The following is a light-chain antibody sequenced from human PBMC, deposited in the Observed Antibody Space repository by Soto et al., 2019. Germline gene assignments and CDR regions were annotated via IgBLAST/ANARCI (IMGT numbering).Light chain of an antibody. CDR3: KRYGGSPGP. J-gene: IGKJ1*01. V-gene: IGKV3-20*01. CDR2: GAS. Sequence: IVLTQSPGTLSLSPGERATLSCRASQSLDSNYLAWYQQKPGQAPRLLIYGASSRAPGIPDRFSGSGSGTDFTLTISRLEPEDFAVYQCKRYGGSPGPFGQGTKVDIK. CDR1: QSLDSNY.